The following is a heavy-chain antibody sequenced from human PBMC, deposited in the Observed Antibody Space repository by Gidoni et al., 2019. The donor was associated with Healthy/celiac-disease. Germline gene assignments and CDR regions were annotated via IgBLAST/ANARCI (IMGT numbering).Heavy chain of an antibody. V-gene: IGHV4-34*01. J-gene: IGHJ6*02. Sequence: QVQLQQWGAGLLKPSETLSLTCAVYGGSFSGYYWSWIRQPPGKGLAWIGEINHSGSTNYNPSLKSRVTISVDTSKNQFSLKLSSVTAADTAVYYCARDHTPSPYGGGMDVWGQGTTVTVSS. CDR2: INHSGST. CDR1: GGSFSGYY. CDR3: ARDHTPSPYGGGMDV. D-gene: IGHD4-17*01.